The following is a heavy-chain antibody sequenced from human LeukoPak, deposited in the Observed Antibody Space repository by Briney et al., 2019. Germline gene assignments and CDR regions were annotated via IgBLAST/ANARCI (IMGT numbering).Heavy chain of an antibody. V-gene: IGHV2-70*01. J-gene: IGHJ4*02. CDR2: IYWDDYK. CDR3: ARQNYDILTGYYDDY. CDR1: GFSLSTSGMC. Sequence: SGPTLVNPTQTLTLTCTFSGFSLSTSGMCVSWIRQPPGKSLEWLAHIYWDDYKYYSTSLKTRLTISKDTSKNQVVLTMTNMDPVDTATYYCARQNYDILTGYYDDYWGQGTLVTVSS. D-gene: IGHD3-9*01.